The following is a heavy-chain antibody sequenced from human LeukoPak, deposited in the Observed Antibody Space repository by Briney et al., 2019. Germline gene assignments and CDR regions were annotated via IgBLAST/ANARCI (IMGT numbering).Heavy chain of an antibody. CDR1: GYSFSTYW. CDR3: ARKPTTNSAHDC. J-gene: IGHJ4*02. D-gene: IGHD1-14*01. V-gene: IGHV5-10-1*01. Sequence: KPGESLRISCQGSGYSFSTYWITWVRQMPGKGLEWMGSIDPSDSHTSYSPSFQGHVTISADKSISTAYLQWNSLKASDTAMYYCARKPTTNSAHDCWGQGTLVTVSS. CDR2: IDPSDSHT.